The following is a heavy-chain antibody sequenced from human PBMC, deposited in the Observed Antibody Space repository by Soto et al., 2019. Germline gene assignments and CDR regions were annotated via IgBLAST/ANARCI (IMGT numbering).Heavy chain of an antibody. CDR3: ARDQYSGYVVSPYFGAFDI. Sequence: HPGGSLRLSCAASGFTFSSYSMNWVRQAPGKGLEWVSYISSSSSTIYYADSVKGRFTISRDNAKNSLYLQMNSLRAEDTAVYYCARDQYSGYVVSPYFGAFDIWGQGTMVTVSS. D-gene: IGHD5-12*01. CDR2: ISSSSSTI. J-gene: IGHJ3*02. V-gene: IGHV3-48*01. CDR1: GFTFSSYS.